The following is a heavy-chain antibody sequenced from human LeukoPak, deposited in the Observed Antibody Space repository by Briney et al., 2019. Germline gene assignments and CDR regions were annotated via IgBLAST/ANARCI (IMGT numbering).Heavy chain of an antibody. CDR1: GGSISSYY. V-gene: IGHV4-59*08. CDR2: IYYSGST. CDR3: AGASGYTNLFDY. Sequence: SETLSLTCTVSGGSISSYYWSWIRQPPGKGLEWIGYIYYSGSTNYNPSLKSRVTISVDTSKNQFSLKLSSVTAADTAVYYCAGASGYTNLFDYWGQGTLVTVSS. D-gene: IGHD3-22*01. J-gene: IGHJ4*02.